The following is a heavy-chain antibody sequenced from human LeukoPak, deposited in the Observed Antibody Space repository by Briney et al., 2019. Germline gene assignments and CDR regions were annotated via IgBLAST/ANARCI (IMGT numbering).Heavy chain of an antibody. D-gene: IGHD4-17*01. Sequence: AGGSLGLSCAASGFTVSSNYMSWVRQAPGKGLEWVSVIYSGGSTYYADSVKGRFTISRDNSKNTLYLQMNSLRAEDTAVYYCARGFGDYLLTLGLDYWGQGTLVTVSS. CDR3: ARGFGDYLLTLGLDY. J-gene: IGHJ4*02. CDR1: GFTVSSNY. CDR2: IYSGGST. V-gene: IGHV3-53*01.